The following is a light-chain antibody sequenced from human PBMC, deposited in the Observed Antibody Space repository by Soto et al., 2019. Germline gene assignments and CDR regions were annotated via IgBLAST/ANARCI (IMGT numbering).Light chain of an antibody. CDR2: GAS. CDR3: YQYGSSFT. J-gene: IGKJ3*01. CDR1: QSVSSSY. V-gene: IGKV3-20*01. Sequence: EIVLTQSPGTLSLSPGESATLSCRASQSVSSSYLAWYQQKPGQAPRLLIYGASHRATGTPDRLSGSGSGTDFTLSIYRLEPEDFAVYYCYQYGSSFTFGPGTEVDIK.